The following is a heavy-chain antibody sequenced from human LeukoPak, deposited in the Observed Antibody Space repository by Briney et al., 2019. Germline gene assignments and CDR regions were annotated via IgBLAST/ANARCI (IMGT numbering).Heavy chain of an antibody. V-gene: IGHV3-23*01. CDR3: ARGAYDYVWGSYLDY. Sequence: GGSLRLSCAASGFTFSTYAMSWVRQAPGKGLEWVSAISGSGRNTYYADSVKGRFTISRDKSENTLYLQMNSLRAEDTAVYYCARGAYDYVWGSYLDYWGQGTLVTVSS. CDR2: ISGSGRNT. D-gene: IGHD3-16*01. J-gene: IGHJ4*02. CDR1: GFTFSTYA.